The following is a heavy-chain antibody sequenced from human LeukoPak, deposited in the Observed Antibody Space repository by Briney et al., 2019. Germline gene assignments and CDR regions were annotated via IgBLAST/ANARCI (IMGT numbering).Heavy chain of an antibody. V-gene: IGHV4-31*03. CDR1: GGSISSGGYY. J-gene: IGHJ4*02. Sequence: SETLSLTCTVSGGSISSGGYYWSWIRQHPGKGLEWIGYIYYSGSTYYNPSLKSRVTISVDTSKNQFSLKLSSVTAADTAVYYCSSGSMVRGVIPNRLDYWGQGTLVTVSS. CDR3: SSGSMVRGVIPNRLDY. D-gene: IGHD3-10*01. CDR2: IYYSGST.